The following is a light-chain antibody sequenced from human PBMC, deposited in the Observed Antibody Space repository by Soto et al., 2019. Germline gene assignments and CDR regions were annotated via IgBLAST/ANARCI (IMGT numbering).Light chain of an antibody. CDR3: LQALQTPYT. V-gene: IGKV2-28*01. CDR2: LGF. Sequence: EIVMTQSPPSLTVTPGEPAPISCSSSKRLPHSHGNISLDWYHQKPGQSPQLQIYLGFNRASGVPDRVSGSAAGTDFTLKISRVEAEDAGVYYCLQALQTPYTFGQGTKLEIK. J-gene: IGKJ2*01. CDR1: KRLPHSHGNIS.